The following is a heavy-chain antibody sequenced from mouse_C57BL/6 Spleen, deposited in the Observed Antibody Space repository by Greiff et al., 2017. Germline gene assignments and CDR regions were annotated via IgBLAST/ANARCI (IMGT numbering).Heavy chain of an antibody. CDR2: IDPETGGT. CDR1: GYTFTDYE. J-gene: IGHJ2*01. Sequence: QVQLQQSGAELVRPGASVTLSCKASGYTFTDYEMHWVKQTPVHGLEWIGAIDPETGGTAYNQKFKGKAILTADKSSSTAYMELRSLTSEDSAVYYCTRILYSSSYFDYWGQGTTLTVSS. V-gene: IGHV1-15*01. CDR3: TRILYSSSYFDY. D-gene: IGHD1-1*01.